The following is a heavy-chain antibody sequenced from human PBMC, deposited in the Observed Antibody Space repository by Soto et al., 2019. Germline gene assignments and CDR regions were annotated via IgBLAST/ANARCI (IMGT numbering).Heavy chain of an antibody. CDR1: GGTFSSYA. Sequence: SVKVSCKASGGTFSSYAISWVRQAPGQGLEWMGGIIPIFGTANYAQKFQGRVTITADESTSTAYMELSSLRSEDTAVYYCARSGYSYGNFDYWGQGTLVTVSS. CDR2: IIPIFGTA. J-gene: IGHJ4*02. CDR3: ARSGYSYGNFDY. V-gene: IGHV1-69*13. D-gene: IGHD5-18*01.